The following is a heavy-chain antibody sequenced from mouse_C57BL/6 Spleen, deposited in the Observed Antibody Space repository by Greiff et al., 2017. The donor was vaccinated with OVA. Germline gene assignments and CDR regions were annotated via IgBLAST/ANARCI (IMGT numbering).Heavy chain of an antibody. CDR2: INPNNGGT. D-gene: IGHD2-4*01. CDR1: GYTFTDYY. V-gene: IGHV1-26*01. CDR3: ARLASYDYDGAYYAMDY. Sequence: EVQLQQSGPELVKPGASVKISCKASGYTFTDYYMNWVKQSHGKSLEWIGDINPNNGGTSYSQKFKGKATLTVDKSSSTAYMELRSLTSEDSAVYYCARLASYDYDGAYYAMDYWGQGTSVTVSS. J-gene: IGHJ4*01.